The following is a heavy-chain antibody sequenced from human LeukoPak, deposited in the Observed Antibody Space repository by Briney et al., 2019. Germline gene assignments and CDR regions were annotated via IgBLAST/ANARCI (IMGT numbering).Heavy chain of an antibody. D-gene: IGHD3-22*01. V-gene: IGHV3-30-3*01. CDR2: ISYDGSNK. J-gene: IGHJ4*02. CDR1: GFTFSSYA. CDR3: AKALYDSSGYYYDY. Sequence: GGSLRLSCAASGFTFSSYAMPWVRQAPGKGLEWVAVISYDGSNKYYADSVKGRFTISRDNSKNTLYLQMNSLRAEDTAVYYCAKALYDSSGYYYDYWGQGTLVTVSS.